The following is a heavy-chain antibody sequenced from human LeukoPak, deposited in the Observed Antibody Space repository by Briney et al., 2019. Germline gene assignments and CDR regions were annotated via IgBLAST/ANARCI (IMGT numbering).Heavy chain of an antibody. CDR2: IRSKANSYAT. CDR1: GFTFSGSA. D-gene: IGHD2-15*01. CDR3: TRPLGSEVVAAGSPYYYGMDV. J-gene: IGHJ6*02. Sequence: TGGSLRLSCAASGFTFSGSAMHWVRQASGKGLEWVGRIRSKANSYATAYAASVQGRFTISRDDSKNTAYLQMNSLKTEDTAVYYCTRPLGSEVVAAGSPYYYGMDVWGQGTTVTVSS. V-gene: IGHV3-73*01.